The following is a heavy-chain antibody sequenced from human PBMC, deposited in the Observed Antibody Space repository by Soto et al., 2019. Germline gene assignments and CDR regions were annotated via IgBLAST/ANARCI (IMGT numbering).Heavy chain of an antibody. CDR1: GGTFSSYT. D-gene: IGHD2-2*02. CDR3: ARGYCSSTSCYKAPFDY. J-gene: IGHJ4*02. CDR2: IIPILGIA. Sequence: ASVKVSCKASGGTFSSYTISWVRQAPGQGLEWMGRIIPILGIANYAQKFQGRVTITADKSTSTAYMELSSLRSEDTAVYYCARGYCSSTSCYKAPFDYWGQGTLVTVSS. V-gene: IGHV1-69*02.